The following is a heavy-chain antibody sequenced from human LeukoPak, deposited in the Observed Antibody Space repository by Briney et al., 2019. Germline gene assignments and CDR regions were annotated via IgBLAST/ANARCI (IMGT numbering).Heavy chain of an antibody. J-gene: IGHJ5*02. V-gene: IGHV3-23*01. CDR3: ARVKMVRGMGWFDP. CDR1: GFTFSSYA. Sequence: TGGSLRLSFAASGFTFSSYAMSWVRQAPGKGLEWVSAISGSGGSTYYADSVKGRFTISRDNSKNTLYLQMNSLRAEDTAVYYCARVKMVRGMGWFDPWGQGTLVTVSS. D-gene: IGHD3-10*01. CDR2: ISGSGGST.